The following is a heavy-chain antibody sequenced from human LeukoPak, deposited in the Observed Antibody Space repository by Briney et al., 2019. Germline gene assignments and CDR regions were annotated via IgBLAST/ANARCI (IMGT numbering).Heavy chain of an antibody. Sequence: PGGSLRLSCAASGFTFSSYWMSWVRQAPGKGLEWVANIKQDGSGKYYVDSVKGRFTISRDNSKNTLYLQMNSLRAEDTAVYYCANGGPFYYGSGSNYYYYYMDVWGKGTTVTISS. CDR1: GFTFSSYW. CDR2: IKQDGSGK. V-gene: IGHV3-7*01. CDR3: ANGGPFYYGSGSNYYYYYMDV. D-gene: IGHD3-10*01. J-gene: IGHJ6*03.